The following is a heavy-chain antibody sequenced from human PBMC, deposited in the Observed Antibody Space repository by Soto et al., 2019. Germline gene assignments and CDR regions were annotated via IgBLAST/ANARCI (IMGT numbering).Heavy chain of an antibody. Sequence: QVQLVESGGGVVQPGTSLRVSCVGSGFTFRSYVMHWVRQAPGKGLEWVALTSYDGSDKYYDDSVRGRFTISRDNSRNTVDLQMDSLRLEGTALYYWARWGTTGGLAVWGQGTMVSVSS. CDR1: GFTFRSYV. J-gene: IGHJ1*01. CDR3: ARWGTTGGLAV. V-gene: IGHV3-30*05. CDR2: TSYDGSDK. D-gene: IGHD4-17*01.